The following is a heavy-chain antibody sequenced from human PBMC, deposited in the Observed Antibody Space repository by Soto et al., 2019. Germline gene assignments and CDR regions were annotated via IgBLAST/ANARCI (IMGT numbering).Heavy chain of an antibody. CDR2: IQSGGTT. J-gene: IGHJ6*04. CDR1: GFTVSSKY. V-gene: IGHV3-66*01. CDR3: ARDDVLCDGGRGYGVPLDV. Sequence: EVQLVESGGALVQPGGSLRLSCAASGFTVSSKYMSWVRQAPGKGLEWVSLIQSGGTTYYADSVKGRFTISRDTSENTLHLQMDSLRAEDTAVYYCARDDVLCDGGRGYGVPLDVWVKGTTVTVSS. D-gene: IGHD2-15*01.